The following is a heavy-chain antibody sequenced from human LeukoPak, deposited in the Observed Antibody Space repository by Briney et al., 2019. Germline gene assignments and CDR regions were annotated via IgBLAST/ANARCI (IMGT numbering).Heavy chain of an antibody. J-gene: IGHJ4*02. D-gene: IGHD3-9*01. V-gene: IGHV5-51*01. CDR1: GYSFTSYW. Sequence: GESLKISCQGSGYSFTSYWIGWVRQMPGKGLEWMGIIYPGDSDTRYSPSFQGQVTISADKSISTAYLQWSSLKASDTAMYYCARHYYDILTGYYEPGDYWGQGTLVTVSS. CDR2: IYPGDSDT. CDR3: ARHYYDILTGYYEPGDY.